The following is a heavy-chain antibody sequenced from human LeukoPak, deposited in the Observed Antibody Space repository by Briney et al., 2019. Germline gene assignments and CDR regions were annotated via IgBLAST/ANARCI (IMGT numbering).Heavy chain of an antibody. CDR3: ALTGYCSGGSCYSWLNWFDP. D-gene: IGHD2-15*01. Sequence: ASVKVSCKVSGYTLTELSMHWVRQAPGKGLEWMGGFDPEDGETIYAQKLQGRVTMIEDTSTDTAYMELSSLRSEDTAVYYCALTGYCSGGSCYSWLNWFDPWGQGTLVTVSS. CDR2: FDPEDGET. V-gene: IGHV1-24*01. CDR1: GYTLTELS. J-gene: IGHJ5*02.